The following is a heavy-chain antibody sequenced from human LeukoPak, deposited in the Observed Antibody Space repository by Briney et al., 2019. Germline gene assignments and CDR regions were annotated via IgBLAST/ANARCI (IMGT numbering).Heavy chain of an antibody. D-gene: IGHD6-13*01. CDR1: GYTFTSYG. Sequence: ASVKVPCKASGYTFTSYGISWVRQAPGQGLEWMGWISAYNGNTNYAQKLQGRVTMTTDTSTSTAYMELRSLRSDDTAVYYCARTSSSWHYYYYYGMDVWGQGTTVTVSS. V-gene: IGHV1-18*01. CDR2: ISAYNGNT. CDR3: ARTSSSWHYYYYYGMDV. J-gene: IGHJ6*02.